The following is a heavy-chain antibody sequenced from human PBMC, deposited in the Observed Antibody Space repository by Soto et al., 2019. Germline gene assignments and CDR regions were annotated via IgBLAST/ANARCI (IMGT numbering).Heavy chain of an antibody. V-gene: IGHV3-11*05. Sequence: QVQLVESGGGLVKPGGSLRLSCAASGFTFSDYYMSWIRQAPGKGLEWVSYISSSSSYTNYEDSVKGRFTISRDNAKNSLSLQRNSLRAEGTAVYHCGCDIVATIRYSGMDVWGQGTTFAFSS. J-gene: IGHJ6*02. CDR2: ISSSSSYT. D-gene: IGHD5-12*01. CDR1: GFTFSDYY. CDR3: GCDIVATIRYSGMDV.